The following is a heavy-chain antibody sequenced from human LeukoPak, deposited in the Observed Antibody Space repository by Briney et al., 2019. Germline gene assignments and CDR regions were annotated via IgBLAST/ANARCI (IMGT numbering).Heavy chain of an antibody. CDR2: LKQDGSEI. Sequence: PGGSLRLSCAASDFTFSNYWMSWVRQAPGKGLEWVGNLKQDGSEIYYLDSVKGRFTISRDNAKKSLYLQMNSLRAEDTALYYCARVAVDFGSYYPYYFDYWGQGTLVTVSS. CDR3: ARVAVDFGSYYPYYFDY. J-gene: IGHJ4*02. CDR1: DFTFSNYW. D-gene: IGHD1-26*01. V-gene: IGHV3-7*03.